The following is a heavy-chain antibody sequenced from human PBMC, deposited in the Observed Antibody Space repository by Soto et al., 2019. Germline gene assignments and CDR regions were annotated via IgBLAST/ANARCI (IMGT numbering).Heavy chain of an antibody. CDR2: IKQDGSEK. D-gene: IGHD2-8*01. CDR3: ARDFVWDDDAFDI. J-gene: IGHJ3*02. V-gene: IGHV3-7*01. Sequence: RLSYAASECTCSNYWMSCIRQVPGKGLEWVANIKQDGSEKYYVDSVKGRFTISRDNAKNSLYLQMNSLRAEDTAVYYCARDFVWDDDAFDIWVQGTMVPVSS. CDR1: ECTCSNYW.